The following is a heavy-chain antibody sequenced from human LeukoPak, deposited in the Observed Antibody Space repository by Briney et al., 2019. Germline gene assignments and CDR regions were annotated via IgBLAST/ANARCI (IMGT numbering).Heavy chain of an antibody. CDR3: ARGAYTMIVVRRDKIDY. J-gene: IGHJ4*02. CDR2: ISSSSSYI. CDR1: GFTFSSYS. Sequence: PGGSLRLSCAASGFTFSSYSMNWVRQAPGKGLEWVSSISSSSSYIYYADSVKGRFTISRDNAKNSLYLQMNSLRAEDTAVYYCARGAYTMIVVRRDKIDYWGQGTLVTVSS. D-gene: IGHD3-22*01. V-gene: IGHV3-21*01.